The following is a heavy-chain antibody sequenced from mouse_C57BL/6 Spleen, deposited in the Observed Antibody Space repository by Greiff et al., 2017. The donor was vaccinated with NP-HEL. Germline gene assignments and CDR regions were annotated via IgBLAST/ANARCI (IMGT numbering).Heavy chain of an antibody. CDR1: GYSFTGYF. J-gene: IGHJ3*01. V-gene: IGHV1-20*01. Sequence: VQLKQSGPELVKPGDSVKISCKASGYSFTGYFMNWVMQSPGKSLEWIGRINPNNGDTFYNQKFKGKATLTVAKSSSTANMQLRSLTSEDSAVYYCAPDCYGRSCEAAWFAYWGQGTMVTVSA. D-gene: IGHD1-1*01. CDR3: APDCYGRSCEAAWFAY. CDR2: INPNNGDT.